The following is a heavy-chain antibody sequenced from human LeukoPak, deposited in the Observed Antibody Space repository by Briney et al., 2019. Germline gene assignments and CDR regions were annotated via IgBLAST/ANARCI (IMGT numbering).Heavy chain of an antibody. CDR3: ARDGSGGPLDY. V-gene: IGHV3-21*01. J-gene: IGHJ4*02. CDR1: GFTFSNAW. CDR2: ISSSSSYI. D-gene: IGHD3-10*01. Sequence: PGGSLRLSCAASGFTFSNAWMNWVRQAPGKGLEWVSSISSSSSYIYYADSVKGRFTISRDNAKNSLYLQMNSLRAEDTAVYYCARDGSGGPLDYWGERTLVTVSS.